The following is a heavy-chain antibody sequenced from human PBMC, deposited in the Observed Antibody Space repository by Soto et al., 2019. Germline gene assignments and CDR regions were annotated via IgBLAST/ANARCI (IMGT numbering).Heavy chain of an antibody. CDR3: ASGSWGITMVRGVIRANYYYYYGMDV. D-gene: IGHD3-10*01. V-gene: IGHV4-59*01. Sequence: SETLSLTCTVSGGSISSYYWSWIRQPPGKGLEWIGYIYYSGSTNYNPSLKSRVTISVDTSKNQFSLKLSSVTAADTAVYYCASGSWGITMVRGVIRANYYYYYGMDVWGQGTTVT. CDR2: IYYSGST. J-gene: IGHJ6*02. CDR1: GGSISSYY.